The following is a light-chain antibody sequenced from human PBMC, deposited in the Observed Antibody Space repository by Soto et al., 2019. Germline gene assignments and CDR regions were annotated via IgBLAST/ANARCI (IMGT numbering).Light chain of an antibody. CDR2: EVS. Sequence: QSALTQPASVSGSPGQSITISCTGTSSDIGNYDFVSWYQLVPGTAPKAMIYEVSSRPSGVSNRFSGSKSGNTASLTISGLQAEDEAYYYCSSYTTSTSFILFGGGTKLTVL. CDR3: SSYTTSTSFIL. J-gene: IGLJ2*01. V-gene: IGLV2-14*01. CDR1: SSDIGNYDF.